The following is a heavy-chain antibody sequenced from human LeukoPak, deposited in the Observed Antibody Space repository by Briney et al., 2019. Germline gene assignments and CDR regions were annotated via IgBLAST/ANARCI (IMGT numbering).Heavy chain of an antibody. J-gene: IGHJ4*02. Sequence: GGSLRLSCVTPGFTFSSHWMSWVRQAPGKGLEWVGNTREDGSEKYYTDSLKGRFTIFRDNAKNSLFLQMNNLRAEDTAVYYCVRETQSGVTDFDNWGQGTLVTVSS. V-gene: IGHV3-7*01. CDR2: TREDGSEK. CDR1: GFTFSSHW. D-gene: IGHD2-8*01. CDR3: VRETQSGVTDFDN.